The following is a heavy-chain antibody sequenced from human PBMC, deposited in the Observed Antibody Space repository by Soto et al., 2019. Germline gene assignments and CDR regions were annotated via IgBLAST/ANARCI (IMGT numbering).Heavy chain of an antibody. J-gene: IGHJ5*02. Sequence: SETLSLTCAVSGGSISSGGYSWSWIRQPPGKGLEWIGYIYHSGSTYYNPSLKSRVTISVDRSKNQFSLKLSSVTAADTAVYYCARAALRFLEWFDPWRQGTLVTVSS. CDR3: ARAALRFLEWFDP. CDR1: GGSISSGGYS. D-gene: IGHD3-3*01. CDR2: IYHSGST. V-gene: IGHV4-30-2*01.